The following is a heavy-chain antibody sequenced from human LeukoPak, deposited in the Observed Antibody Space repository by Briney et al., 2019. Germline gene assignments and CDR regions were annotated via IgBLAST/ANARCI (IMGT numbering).Heavy chain of an antibody. J-gene: IGHJ5*02. V-gene: IGHV4-59*04. D-gene: IGHD4/OR15-4a*01. CDR1: GGSISSYY. Sequence: SETLSLTCTVSGGSISSYYWSWIRQPPGKGLEWIGYVYYSGSTQYNPSLRGRVSISMDKTKNQFSLNLNSVSVTDTAIYYCARRDYAAWFDPWGQGTLVTVSS. CDR2: VYYSGST. CDR3: ARRDYAAWFDP.